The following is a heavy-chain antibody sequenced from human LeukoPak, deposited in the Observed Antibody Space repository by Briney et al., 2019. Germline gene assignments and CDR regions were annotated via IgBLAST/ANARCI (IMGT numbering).Heavy chain of an antibody. CDR2: ISYDGSNK. V-gene: IGHV3-30*04. CDR3: AGDLTMVRGVISDLLDY. D-gene: IGHD3-10*01. Sequence: GSLRLSCAASGFTFSSYAMHWVRQAPGKGLEWVAVISYDGSNKYYADSVKGRFTISRDNSKNTLYLQMNSLRAEDTAVYYCAGDLTMVRGVISDLLDYWGQGTLVTVSS. CDR1: GFTFSSYA. J-gene: IGHJ4*02.